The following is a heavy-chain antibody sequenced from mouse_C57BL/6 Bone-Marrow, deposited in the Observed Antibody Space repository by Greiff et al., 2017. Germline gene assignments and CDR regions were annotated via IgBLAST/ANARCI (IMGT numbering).Heavy chain of an antibody. Sequence: VQLQQSGPELVKPGASVKISCKASGYTFTDYYINWVKQRPGQGLEWIGWIFPGSGSTYYNEQFKGKATLTVDKSSSTAYMLLSSLTSEDSAVYFCARSLLSTMVTTPFAYWGQGTLVTVSA. CDR3: ARSLLSTMVTTPFAY. J-gene: IGHJ3*01. CDR2: IFPGSGST. D-gene: IGHD2-2*01. CDR1: GYTFTDYY. V-gene: IGHV1-75*01.